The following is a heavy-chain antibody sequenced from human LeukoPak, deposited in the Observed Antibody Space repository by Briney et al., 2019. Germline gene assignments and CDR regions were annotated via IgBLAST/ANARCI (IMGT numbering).Heavy chain of an antibody. D-gene: IGHD3-10*01. V-gene: IGHV4-59*06. CDR1: GGSISSLY. CDR3: ARSYGSGIFSYWFDP. J-gene: IGHJ5*02. Sequence: SETLSLTCTVSGGSISSLYWSWIRQHPGKDLEWIGYIYYRGTTYYNPSLKSRVTISVDTSKNQFSLKLSSVTAADTAVYYCARSYGSGIFSYWFDPWGQGTLVTVSS. CDR2: IYYRGTT.